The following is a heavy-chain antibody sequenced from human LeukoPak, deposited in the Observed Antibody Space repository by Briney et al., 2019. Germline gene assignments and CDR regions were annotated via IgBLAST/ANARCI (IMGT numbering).Heavy chain of an antibody. CDR3: ARDLYGSGVLVY. CDR1: VYTFTVHY. Sequence: ASVKVSRKSSVYTFTVHYMHWVREPPGQGLEWVGWINPNSGGTNYAQEFQGRVSVNRDTPISTAYMELSRLRSGDAAVYYCARDLYGSGVLVYWGQGTLVTVSS. V-gene: IGHV1-2*02. J-gene: IGHJ4*02. D-gene: IGHD3-10*01. CDR2: INPNSGGT.